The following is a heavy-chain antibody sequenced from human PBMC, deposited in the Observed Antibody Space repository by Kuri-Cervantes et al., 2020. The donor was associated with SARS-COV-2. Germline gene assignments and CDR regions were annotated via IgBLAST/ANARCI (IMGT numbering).Heavy chain of an antibody. D-gene: IGHD6-19*01. CDR2: IIPIFGTA. CDR3: ASGYSSGSHYYYYYMDV. Sequence: SVKVSCKASGGTFSSYAISWVRQAPGQGLEWMGGIIPIFGTANYAQKFQGRVTITTDESTSTAYMELSSLRSEDTAVYYCASGYSSGSHYYYYYMDVWGKGNMVTVSS. J-gene: IGHJ6*03. V-gene: IGHV1-69*05. CDR1: GGTFSSYA.